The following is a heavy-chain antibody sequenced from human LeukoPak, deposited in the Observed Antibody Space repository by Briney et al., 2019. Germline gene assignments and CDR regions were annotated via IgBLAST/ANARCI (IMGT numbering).Heavy chain of an antibody. Sequence: GRSLRLSCAASGFSFSSYAMHWVRQAPGKGQERVAVISYDGSNVYYADSVKGRFTISRDNSKNTLYLQMNTLRAEDTAVYYCARDLRVVPAVIRAHWFDPWGQGTLVTVSS. CDR2: ISYDGSNV. J-gene: IGHJ5*02. D-gene: IGHD2-2*02. V-gene: IGHV3-30-3*01. CDR1: GFSFSSYA. CDR3: ARDLRVVPAVIRAHWFDP.